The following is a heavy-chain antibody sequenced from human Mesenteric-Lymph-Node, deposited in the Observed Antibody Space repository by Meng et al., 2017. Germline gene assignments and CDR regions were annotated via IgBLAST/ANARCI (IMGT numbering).Heavy chain of an antibody. Sequence: GESLKISCAASGFTFDDYAMHWVRQAPGKGLEWVSLISWDGGSTYYADSVKGRFTISRDKSQNTVYLQMNGLRAEDTAMYFCAKAFPSGQTNYFDYWGQGILVTVSS. CDR3: AKAFPSGQTNYFDY. V-gene: IGHV3-43D*03. J-gene: IGHJ4*02. CDR2: ISWDGGST. CDR1: GFTFDDYA. D-gene: IGHD3-10*01.